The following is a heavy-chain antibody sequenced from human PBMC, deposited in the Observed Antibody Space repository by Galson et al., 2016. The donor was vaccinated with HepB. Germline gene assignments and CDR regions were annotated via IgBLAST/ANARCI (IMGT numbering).Heavy chain of an antibody. D-gene: IGHD3-16*01. CDR2: LDWDDDK. CDR1: GFSLSTSGMC. V-gene: IGHV2-70*01. J-gene: IGHJ4*02. Sequence: PALVKPTQTLSLTCTFSGFSLSTSGMCVSWIRQPPGKAPEWLALLDWDDDKHYRASVKTRVTISKDTSKNQVVLTMTNMDPVDTATYYCARSKGGAPFYFDYWGQGILVTVSS. CDR3: ARSKGGAPFYFDY.